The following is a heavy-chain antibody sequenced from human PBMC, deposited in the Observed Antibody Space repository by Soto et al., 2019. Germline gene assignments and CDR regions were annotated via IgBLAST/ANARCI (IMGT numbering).Heavy chain of an antibody. CDR1: GFTVSSNY. CDR2: IYSGGST. Sequence: GSLRLSCAASGFTVSSNYMSWVRQAPGKGLEWVSVIYSGGSTYYADSVKGRFTISRDNSKNTLYLQMNSLRAEDTAVYYCARVSRYYDSSGHPYWYFDLWGRGTLVTVSS. CDR3: ARVSRYYDSSGHPYWYFDL. V-gene: IGHV3-53*01. D-gene: IGHD3-22*01. J-gene: IGHJ2*01.